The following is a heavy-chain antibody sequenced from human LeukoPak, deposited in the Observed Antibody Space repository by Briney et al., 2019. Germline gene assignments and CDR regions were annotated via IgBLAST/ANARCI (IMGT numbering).Heavy chain of an antibody. Sequence: ASVKVSCKASGYTFTSYDIIWVRQASGRGLEWMGWMNPNSGHTGYAQKSQGRVTMTRTTSISTAYMELTSLTSEDSAVYYCARSIVGVRKRNDYWGQGTLVTVSS. CDR3: ARSIVGVRKRNDY. V-gene: IGHV1-8*01. CDR1: GYTFTSYD. CDR2: MNPNSGHT. J-gene: IGHJ4*02. D-gene: IGHD1-26*01.